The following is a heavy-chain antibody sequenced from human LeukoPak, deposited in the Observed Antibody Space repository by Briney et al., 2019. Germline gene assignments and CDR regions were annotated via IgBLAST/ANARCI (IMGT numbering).Heavy chain of an antibody. Sequence: GASVKVSCKASGYTFTSYGISWVRQAPGQGLEWMGWISAYNGNTNYAQKLQGRVTMTTDTSTSTAYMELRSLRSDDTAVYYCARDLFLARKRATVFSTWGQETLVTVSS. CDR1: GYTFTSYG. CDR3: ARDLFLARKRATVFST. V-gene: IGHV1-18*01. CDR2: ISAYNGNT. D-gene: IGHD4-17*01. J-gene: IGHJ4*02.